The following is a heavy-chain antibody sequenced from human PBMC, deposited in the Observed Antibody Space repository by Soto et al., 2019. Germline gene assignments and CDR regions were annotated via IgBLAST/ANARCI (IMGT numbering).Heavy chain of an antibody. V-gene: IGHV4-59*01. CDR1: GGSISGSY. D-gene: IGHD6-19*01. J-gene: IGHJ4*02. Sequence: PSETLSLNCSVSGGSISGSYWSWIRQSPGKGLEWLGYVYYTGSTNYSPSLRSRVSISVDTSKNEFSLRLSSVTAADTAVYFCARSVAVPGAHIDYWGQGTQVTVSS. CDR3: ARSVAVPGAHIDY. CDR2: VYYTGST.